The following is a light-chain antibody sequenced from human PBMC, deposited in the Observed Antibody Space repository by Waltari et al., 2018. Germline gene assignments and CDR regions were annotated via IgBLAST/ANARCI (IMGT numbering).Light chain of an antibody. CDR1: QSISRF. J-gene: IGKJ1*01. V-gene: IGKV3-20*01. CDR2: DAS. CDR3: QKYGSLPAT. Sequence: EIMLTPSPGTLSLSPGDRATLSCRASQSISRFLAWYQQKPGKSPRLLIYDASTRATGIPDRFSGSGSGTDFSLTINRLEPEDIAVYYCQKYGSLPATFGQGTKVEIK.